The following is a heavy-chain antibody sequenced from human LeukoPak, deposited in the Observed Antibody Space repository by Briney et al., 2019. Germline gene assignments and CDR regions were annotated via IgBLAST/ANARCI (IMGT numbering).Heavy chain of an antibody. J-gene: IGHJ3*02. CDR3: AREEQWLTLGAFDI. CDR1: GGTFSSYA. D-gene: IGHD6-19*01. CDR2: IIPILGIA. V-gene: IGHV1-69*04. Sequence: GASVKVSCKASGGTFSSYAISWVRQAPGQGLEWMGRIIPILGIANYAQKFQGRVTITADKSTSTAYMELSSLRTEDTAVYYCAREEQWLTLGAFDIWGQGTMVTVSS.